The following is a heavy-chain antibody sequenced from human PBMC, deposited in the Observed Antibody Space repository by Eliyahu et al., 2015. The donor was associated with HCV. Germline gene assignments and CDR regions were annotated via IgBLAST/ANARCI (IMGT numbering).Heavy chain of an antibody. D-gene: IGHD1-26*01. V-gene: IGHV4-59*02. Sequence: QVQLQESGPGLVRPSETLSLTCTVSGDSVXSHFWSWIRQPPGKGLEWCVDFYYSGSSNPNPSLKSRVTMSIDTSKNQFSLSLTSVTPADTALYFCAKIKWGGASWDYWGQGILVTVAS. CDR3: AKIKWGGASWDY. J-gene: IGHJ4*02. CDR1: GDSVXSHF. CDR2: FYYSGSS.